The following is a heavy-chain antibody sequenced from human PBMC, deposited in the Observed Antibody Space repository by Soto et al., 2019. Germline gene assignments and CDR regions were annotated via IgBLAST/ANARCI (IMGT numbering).Heavy chain of an antibody. J-gene: IGHJ3*02. Sequence: VASVKVSCKASGYTFIRYYIHCLRQAPGQGLEWMGIINPIGGSTGYAQNFRGRVTMSRDTSTSTVYMELSSLRSEDTAMYYCARDKNEEGVFDIWGQGTLVTVSS. V-gene: IGHV1-46*01. CDR2: INPIGGST. CDR1: GYTFIRYY. CDR3: ARDKNEEGVFDI. D-gene: IGHD3-3*01.